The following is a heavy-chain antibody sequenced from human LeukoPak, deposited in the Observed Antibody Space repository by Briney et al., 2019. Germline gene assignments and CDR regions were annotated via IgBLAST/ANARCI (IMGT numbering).Heavy chain of an antibody. J-gene: IGHJ3*02. CDR3: AKDKGRFCSGGSCYSDAFDI. CDR2: ISGSGGST. Sequence: AGGSLRLSCAASGFTFSSYGMHWVRQAPGKGLEWVSAISGSGGSTYYADSVKGRFTISRDNSKNTLYLQMNSLRAEDTAVYYCAKDKGRFCSGGSCYSDAFDIWGQGTMVTVSS. CDR1: GFTFSSYG. V-gene: IGHV3-23*01. D-gene: IGHD2-15*01.